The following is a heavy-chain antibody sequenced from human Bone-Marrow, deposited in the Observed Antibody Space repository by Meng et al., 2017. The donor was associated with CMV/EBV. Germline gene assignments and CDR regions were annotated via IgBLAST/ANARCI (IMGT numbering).Heavy chain of an antibody. D-gene: IGHD2-2*01. Sequence: SVKVSCKASGGTFSSYAISWVRQAPGQGLEWMGGIIPIFGTANYAQKFQGRVTITTDESTSTAYMELRSLRSDDTAVYYCARSVVVPAADDYWGQGTLVTVSS. CDR2: IIPIFGTA. V-gene: IGHV1-69*05. J-gene: IGHJ4*02. CDR3: ARSVVVPAADDY. CDR1: GGTFSSYA.